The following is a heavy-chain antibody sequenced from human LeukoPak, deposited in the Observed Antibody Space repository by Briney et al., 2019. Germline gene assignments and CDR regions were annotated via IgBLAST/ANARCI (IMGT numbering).Heavy chain of an antibody. CDR2: ISSSGSSM. V-gene: IGHV3-48*03. CDR3: ARDGGYSPQDV. D-gene: IGHD5-12*01. Sequence: PGGSLRLSCAASGFTFSIYEMNWVRQAPGKGLEWVSYISSSGSSMYYADSVKGRFTISRDNAKNSLYLQMNSLRVEDTADYYCARDGGYSPQDVWGRGTTVTISS. J-gene: IGHJ6*04. CDR1: GFTFSIYE.